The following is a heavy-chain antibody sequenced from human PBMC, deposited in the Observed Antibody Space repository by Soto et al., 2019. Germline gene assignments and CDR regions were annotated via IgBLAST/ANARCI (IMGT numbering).Heavy chain of an antibody. Sequence: GGSLRLSCAVSGFTFSNYGINWVRQAPGKGLEWVSSVSKSDYTYYSDSVKGRFTISRDNAKNSVSLQMNNLRAEDTAVYYCAREDSIIIPAVADFWGQGTLVTVSS. CDR1: GFTFSNYG. J-gene: IGHJ4*02. V-gene: IGHV3-21*01. D-gene: IGHD6-19*01. CDR3: AREDSIIIPAVADF. CDR2: VSKSDYT.